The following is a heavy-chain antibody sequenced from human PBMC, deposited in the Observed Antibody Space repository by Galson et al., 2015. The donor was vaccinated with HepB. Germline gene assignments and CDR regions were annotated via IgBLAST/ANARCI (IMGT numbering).Heavy chain of an antibody. V-gene: IGHV3-21*01. CDR3: ARDHFFYLRYSSSWYSGYYYGMDV. J-gene: IGHJ6*02. Sequence: SLRLSCAASGFTFSSYSMNWVRQAPGKGLEWASSISSSSSYIYYAGSVKGRFTISRDNAKNSLYLQMNSLRAEDTAVYYCARDHFFYLRYSSSWYSGYYYGMDVWGQGTTVTVSS. CDR2: ISSSSSYI. CDR1: GFTFSSYS. D-gene: IGHD6-13*01.